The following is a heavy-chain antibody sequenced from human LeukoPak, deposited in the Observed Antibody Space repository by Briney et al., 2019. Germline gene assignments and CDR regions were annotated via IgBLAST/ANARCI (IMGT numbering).Heavy chain of an antibody. D-gene: IGHD4-23*01. Sequence: GGSLRLSCEASGFTFSTYSMNWVRQAPGKGLEWVSYISSGSSTIYYADSVKGRFTISRDNAQNSLFLQMNSLRAEDTAVYYCARGGGNFPFGYWGQGTLVTVSS. CDR3: ARGGGNFPFGY. CDR1: GFTFSTYS. V-gene: IGHV3-48*01. CDR2: ISSGSSTI. J-gene: IGHJ4*02.